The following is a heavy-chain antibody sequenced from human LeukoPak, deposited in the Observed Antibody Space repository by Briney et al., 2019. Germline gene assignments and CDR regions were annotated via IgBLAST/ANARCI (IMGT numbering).Heavy chain of an antibody. Sequence: SETLSLTCTVSGGSMSTYYWSWIRQPPGKGLEWIGYIYTSGSTNYNPSLKSRVTISVDTSKNQFSLKLSSVTAADTAVYYCARGLKSGYSYGRPFDYWGQGTLVTVSS. V-gene: IGHV4-4*09. J-gene: IGHJ4*02. CDR2: IYTSGST. CDR1: GGSMSTYY. CDR3: ARGLKSGYSYGRPFDY. D-gene: IGHD5-18*01.